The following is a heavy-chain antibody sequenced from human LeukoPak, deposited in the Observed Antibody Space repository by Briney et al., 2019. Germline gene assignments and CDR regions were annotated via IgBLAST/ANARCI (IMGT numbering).Heavy chain of an antibody. Sequence: SETLSLTCSVSGDSISLYYWSWIRQPAGKGLEWIGRIYTSGSTNYNPSLKSRATMSVETSKNQFSLKLSSVTAADTAVYYCARGSGRGNNWFDPWGQGTLVTVSS. V-gene: IGHV4-4*07. CDR1: GDSISLYY. J-gene: IGHJ5*02. CDR2: IYTSGST. D-gene: IGHD2-15*01. CDR3: ARGSGRGNNWFDP.